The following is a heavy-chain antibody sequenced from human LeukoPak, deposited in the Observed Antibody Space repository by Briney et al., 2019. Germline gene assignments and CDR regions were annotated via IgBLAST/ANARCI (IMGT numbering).Heavy chain of an antibody. CDR3: ARVSITMIGNDAFDI. CDR2: IYYSGST. V-gene: IGHV4-59*01. CDR1: GGSISSYY. J-gene: IGHJ3*02. D-gene: IGHD3-22*01. Sequence: SETLSLTCTVSGGSISSYYWSWTRQPPGKGLEWIGYIYYSGSTNYNPSLKSRVTISVDTSKNQFSLKLSSVTAADTAVYYCARVSITMIGNDAFDIWGQGTMVTVSS.